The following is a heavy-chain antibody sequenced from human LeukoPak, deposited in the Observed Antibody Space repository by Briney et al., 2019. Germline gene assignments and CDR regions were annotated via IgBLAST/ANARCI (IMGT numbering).Heavy chain of an antibody. D-gene: IGHD3-22*01. V-gene: IGHV3-74*01. CDR3: AREDTMIVVARDAFDI. CDR2: INSDGSRT. Sequence: GGSLRLSCAASGFTFNSYWMHWVRQAPGKGLVWASRINSDGSRTSYADSVKGRFTISRDNAKNTMYLQMNSLRAEDTAVYYCAREDTMIVVARDAFDIWGQGTMVTVSS. CDR1: GFTFNSYW. J-gene: IGHJ3*02.